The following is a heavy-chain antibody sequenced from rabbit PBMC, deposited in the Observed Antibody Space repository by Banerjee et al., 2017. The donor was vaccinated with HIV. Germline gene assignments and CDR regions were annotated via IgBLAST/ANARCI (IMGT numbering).Heavy chain of an antibody. CDR1: GFSFSSGYY. V-gene: IGHV1S40*01. CDR3: ARSPGGSSPL. D-gene: IGHD8-1*01. J-gene: IGHJ4*01. CDR2: IDTGSSGST. Sequence: QSLEESGGDLVKPGASLTLTCTASGFSFSSGYYMCWVRQAPGKGLEWIGCIDTGSSGSTWYASWAKGRFTISKTSSTTVTLQMTSLTAADTATYFCARSPGGSSPLWGPGTLVTVS.